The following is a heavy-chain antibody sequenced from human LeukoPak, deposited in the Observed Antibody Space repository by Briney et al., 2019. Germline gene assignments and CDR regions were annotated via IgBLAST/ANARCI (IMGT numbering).Heavy chain of an antibody. Sequence: ASVKVSCKASGYTFTGYYMHWVRQAPGQGLEWMGWINPNSGGTNYAQKFQGRVTMTRDTSISTAYMELSRLRSDDTAVYYCASGLIRGDTYYYGSGSYPSGYWGQGTLVTVSS. CDR2: INPNSGGT. V-gene: IGHV1-2*02. J-gene: IGHJ4*02. D-gene: IGHD3-10*01. CDR3: ASGLIRGDTYYYGSGSYPSGY. CDR1: GYTFTGYY.